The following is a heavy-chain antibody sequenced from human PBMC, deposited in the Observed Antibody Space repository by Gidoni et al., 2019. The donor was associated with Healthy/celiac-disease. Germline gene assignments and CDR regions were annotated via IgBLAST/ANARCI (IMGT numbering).Heavy chain of an antibody. V-gene: IGHV3-30*18. Sequence: QVQLVESGGGVVQPGRSLRLSCAASGFTFSSYGRHWVRQAPGKGLEWVAVISYDGSNKYYADSVKGRFTISRDNSKNTLYLQMNSLRAEDTAVYYCAKDLGRTTVTTSWDAFDIWGQGTMVTVSS. J-gene: IGHJ3*02. CDR1: GFTFSSYG. CDR3: AKDLGRTTVTTSWDAFDI. D-gene: IGHD4-17*01. CDR2: ISYDGSNK.